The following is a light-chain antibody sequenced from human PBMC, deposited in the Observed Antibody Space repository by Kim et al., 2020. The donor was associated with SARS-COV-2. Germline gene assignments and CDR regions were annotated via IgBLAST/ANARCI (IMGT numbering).Light chain of an antibody. CDR1: SLRSYY. J-gene: IGLJ7*01. Sequence: LGQTVRITGQGDSLRSYYASWYQQKPGQAPVLVIYGKNNRPSGIPDRFSGSSSGNTASLTITGAQAEDEADYYCNSRDSSGNHAVFGGGTQLTVL. V-gene: IGLV3-19*01. CDR3: NSRDSSGNHAV. CDR2: GKN.